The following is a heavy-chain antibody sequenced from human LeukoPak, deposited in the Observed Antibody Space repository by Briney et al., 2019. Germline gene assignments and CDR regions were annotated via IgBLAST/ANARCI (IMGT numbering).Heavy chain of an antibody. Sequence: SETLSLTCAVYGGSFSGYYWSWIRQPPGKGLEWIGEINHSGSTNYNPSLKSRVTISVDTSKNQFSLKLSSVTAADTAVYYCAREYCSSTSCYAPRRYFDYWGQGTLVTVSS. J-gene: IGHJ4*02. CDR1: GGSFSGYY. D-gene: IGHD2-2*01. CDR3: AREYCSSTSCYAPRRYFDY. CDR2: INHSGST. V-gene: IGHV4-34*01.